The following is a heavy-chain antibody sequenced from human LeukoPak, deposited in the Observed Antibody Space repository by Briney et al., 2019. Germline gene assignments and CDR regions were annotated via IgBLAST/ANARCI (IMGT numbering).Heavy chain of an antibody. J-gene: IGHJ6*03. CDR2: ISSDSNLI. D-gene: IGHD3-9*01. V-gene: IGHV3-21*01. Sequence: AGGSLRLSCAASGFNFNTYSMNWVRQAPGEGLDWVASISSDSNLIAYAESVKGRFTVSRDNANNSMSLQMDSLRLDDTATYYCARGHGTKYFYVFYSMDVWGRGTTVTVSS. CDR3: ARGHGTKYFYVFYSMDV. CDR1: GFNFNTYS.